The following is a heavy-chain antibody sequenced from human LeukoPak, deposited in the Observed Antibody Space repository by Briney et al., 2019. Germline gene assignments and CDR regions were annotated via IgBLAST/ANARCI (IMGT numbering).Heavy chain of an antibody. Sequence: SGGSLRLSCAASGFTFSSYGMHWVRQAPGKGLEWVAFIRYDGSDKYYADSVKGRFTISRDNSKNTLYLQMNSLRAEDTAVYYCAKEKDYGDYGGYYFDYWGQGTLVTVSS. V-gene: IGHV3-30*02. J-gene: IGHJ4*02. CDR1: GFTFSSYG. CDR3: AKEKDYGDYGGYYFDY. D-gene: IGHD4-17*01. CDR2: IRYDGSDK.